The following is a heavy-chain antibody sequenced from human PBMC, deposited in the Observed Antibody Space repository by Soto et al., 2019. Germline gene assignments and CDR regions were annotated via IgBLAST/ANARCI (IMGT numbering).Heavy chain of an antibody. V-gene: IGHV4-59*01. CDR1: GGSITNYY. Sequence: RSLTCSVSGGSITNYYWSWIRQPPGKGLEWIGYIYYSGSTKYNPSLKSRVNISVDMSKNQFSLQLSSLTAADTAVYYCERDLTSSPKWFDPWGQGTLVTVSS. D-gene: IGHD6-13*01. CDR3: ERDLTSSPKWFDP. J-gene: IGHJ5*02. CDR2: IYYSGST.